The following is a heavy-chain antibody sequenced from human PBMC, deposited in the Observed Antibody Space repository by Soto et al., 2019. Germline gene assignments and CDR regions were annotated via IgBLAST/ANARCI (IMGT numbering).Heavy chain of an antibody. CDR2: INHSGST. V-gene: IGHV4-34*01. CDR1: GGSFSGYY. J-gene: IGHJ4*02. D-gene: IGHD6-13*01. CDR3: ARSTHSRGKYYFDY. Sequence: PSETLSLTCAVYGGSFSGYYWNWIRQPPGKGLEWIGEINHSGSTNYNPSLKSRVTISVDTSKNQFSLKLSSVTAADTAVYYCARSTHSRGKYYFDYWGQGTLVTVSS.